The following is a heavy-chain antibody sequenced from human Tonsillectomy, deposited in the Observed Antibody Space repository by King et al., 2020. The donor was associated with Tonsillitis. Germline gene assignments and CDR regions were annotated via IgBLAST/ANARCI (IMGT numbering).Heavy chain of an antibody. D-gene: IGHD2-2*02. J-gene: IGHJ3*02. CDR1: GGSISSSSYY. CDR3: ARWPSRVPAAIFAFDI. Sequence: QLQESGPGLVKPSETLSLPCTVSGGSISSSSYYWGWIRQPPGKGLEWIGSIYYSGSTYYNPSLKSRVTISVDTSKNQFSLKLSSVTAADTAVYYCARWPSRVPAAIFAFDIWGQGTMVTVSS. CDR2: IYYSGST. V-gene: IGHV4-39*07.